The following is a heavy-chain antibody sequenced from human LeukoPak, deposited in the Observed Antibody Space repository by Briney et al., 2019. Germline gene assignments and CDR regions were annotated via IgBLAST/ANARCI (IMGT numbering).Heavy chain of an antibody. D-gene: IGHD6-6*01. V-gene: IGHV4-39*01. Sequence: SETLSLTCSVSGGSISRNNYLWGWIRQAPGKGLEWIGSMYYTGSTHYNPSLGSRVTISMDSSKNQFSLRLSSVTAADTAVYYCATHSLAARGAFGIWGQGTMVTVSS. CDR1: GGSISRNNYL. CDR3: ATHSLAARGAFGI. CDR2: MYYTGST. J-gene: IGHJ3*02.